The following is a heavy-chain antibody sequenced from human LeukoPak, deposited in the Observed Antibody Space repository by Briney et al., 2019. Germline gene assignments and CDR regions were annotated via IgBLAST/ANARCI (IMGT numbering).Heavy chain of an antibody. V-gene: IGHV4-34*01. CDR3: ASARIGYCSSTSCSPDAFDI. CDR1: GGSFSGYY. Sequence: PSETLSLTCAVYGGSFSGYYWSWIRQPPGKGLEWIGEINHSGSTNYNPSLKSRVTISVDTSKNQFSLKLSSVTAADTAVYYCASARIGYCSSTSCSPDAFDIWGQGTMATVSS. CDR2: INHSGST. J-gene: IGHJ3*02. D-gene: IGHD2-2*01.